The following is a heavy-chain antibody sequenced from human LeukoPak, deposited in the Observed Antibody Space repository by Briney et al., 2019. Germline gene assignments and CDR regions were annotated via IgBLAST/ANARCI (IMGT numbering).Heavy chain of an antibody. D-gene: IGHD1-26*01. CDR2: ISSDGTYT. CDR1: GFTFSSHL. CDR3: ARGPGSSGGYYVSDF. J-gene: IGHJ4*02. Sequence: GGSLRLSCAASGFTFSSHLMHWVRQAPGKGLVWVSRISSDGTYTNYADSVRGRFTISRDNAKNTLYLQMSSLRAEDTAVYYCARGPGSSGGYYVSDFWGQGTLVTVSS. V-gene: IGHV3-74*01.